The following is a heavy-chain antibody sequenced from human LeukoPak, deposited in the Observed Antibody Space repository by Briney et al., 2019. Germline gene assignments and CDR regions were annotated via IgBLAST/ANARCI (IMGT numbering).Heavy chain of an antibody. CDR2: ISDSGVST. D-gene: IGHD4-17*01. J-gene: IGHJ4*02. CDR1: GFTFSSHA. V-gene: IGHV3-23*01. Sequence: GGSLRLSCAASGFTFSSHAMSWVRQAAGKGLEWVSTISDSGVSTYYADSVKGRFTISRDDSKNTLYLQMNSLRAEDTAVYYCAKALYGDYGRFDYWGQGTLVTVSS. CDR3: AKALYGDYGRFDY.